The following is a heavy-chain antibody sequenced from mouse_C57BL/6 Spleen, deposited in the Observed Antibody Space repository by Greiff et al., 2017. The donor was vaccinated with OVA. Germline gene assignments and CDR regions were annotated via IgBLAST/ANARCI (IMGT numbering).Heavy chain of an antibody. CDR1: GFTFSDYY. V-gene: IGHV5-16*01. J-gene: IGHJ3*01. CDR3: ARGGEAWFAY. CDR2: INYDGSST. Sequence: EVQRVESEGGLVQPGSSMKLSCTASGFTFSDYYMAWVRQVPEKGLEWVANINYDGSSTYYLDSLKSRFIISRDNAKNILYLQMSSLKSEDTATYYCARGGEAWFAYWGQGTLVTVSA.